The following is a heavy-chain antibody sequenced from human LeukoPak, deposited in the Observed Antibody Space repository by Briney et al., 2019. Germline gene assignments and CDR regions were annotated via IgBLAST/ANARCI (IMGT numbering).Heavy chain of an antibody. CDR2: IWYDGSNK. CDR3: ARGLIGSYYAPADY. J-gene: IGHJ4*02. D-gene: IGHD1-26*01. CDR1: GFTFSSYG. V-gene: IGHV3-33*08. Sequence: GSLRLSCAASGFTFSSYGMHWVRQAPGKGLEWVAVIWYDGSNKYYADSVKGRFTISRDNSKNTLYLQMNSLRAEDTAVYYCARGLIGSYYAPADYWGQGTLVTVSS.